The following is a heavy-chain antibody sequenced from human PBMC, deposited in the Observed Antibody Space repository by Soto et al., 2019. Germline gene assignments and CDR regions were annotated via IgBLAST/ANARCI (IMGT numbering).Heavy chain of an antibody. V-gene: IGHV3-23*01. Sequence: EVLLLESGGGLVQPGGSLRLSCEASGFSFSSFAMNWVRQAPGKGLEWVSAIGDSGASTYYADSVKGRFTISRDNSTNTLYLQLNSPSAEDTAVDYLAKGVELDVWGNWTTVTVSS. CDR2: IGDSGAST. J-gene: IGHJ6*04. D-gene: IGHD1-26*01. CDR1: GFSFSSFA. CDR3: AKGVELDV.